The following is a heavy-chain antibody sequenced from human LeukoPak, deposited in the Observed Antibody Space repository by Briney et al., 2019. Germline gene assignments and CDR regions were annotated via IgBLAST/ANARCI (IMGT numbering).Heavy chain of an antibody. D-gene: IGHD2-15*01. CDR2: IRSKVSGGTT. J-gene: IGHJ4*02. CDR1: GFPFGDYT. CDR3: SKGGHFDY. Sequence: PGRSLRLSCTASGFPFGDYTMSRGRQAPGKGLEWVGFIRSKVSGGTTEYAASVKGRFTISRDDSKNIAYLQMNSLETDDTAVYYCSKGGHFDYWGQGTLVTVSS. V-gene: IGHV3-49*04.